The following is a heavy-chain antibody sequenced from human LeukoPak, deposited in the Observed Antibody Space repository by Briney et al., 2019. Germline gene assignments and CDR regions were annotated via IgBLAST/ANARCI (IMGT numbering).Heavy chain of an antibody. CDR1: GGSISSGDYY. D-gene: IGHD2-2*01. CDR2: IYYSGST. CDR3: AREVVPAAMQRTGAYYFDY. J-gene: IGHJ4*02. Sequence: PSETLSLTCTVSGGSISSGDYYWSWIRQPPGEGLAWIGYIYYSGSTYYNPSLKSRVTISVDTSKNQFSLKLSSVTAADTAVYYCAREVVPAAMQRTGAYYFDYWGQGTLVTVSS. V-gene: IGHV4-30-4*01.